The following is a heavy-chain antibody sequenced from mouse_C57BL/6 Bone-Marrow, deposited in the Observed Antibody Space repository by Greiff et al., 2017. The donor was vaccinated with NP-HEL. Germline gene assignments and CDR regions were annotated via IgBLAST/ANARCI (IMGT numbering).Heavy chain of an antibody. Sequence: EVKLVESGGGLVQPGGSLKLSCAASGFTFSDYYMYWVRQTPEKRLEWVAYISNGGGSTYYPDTVKGRFTISRDNAKNTLYLQMSRLKSEDTAMYYCARHKAGSRYYYAMDYWGQGTSVTVSS. J-gene: IGHJ4*01. D-gene: IGHD1-1*01. CDR2: ISNGGGST. CDR3: ARHKAGSRYYYAMDY. CDR1: GFTFSDYY. V-gene: IGHV5-12*01.